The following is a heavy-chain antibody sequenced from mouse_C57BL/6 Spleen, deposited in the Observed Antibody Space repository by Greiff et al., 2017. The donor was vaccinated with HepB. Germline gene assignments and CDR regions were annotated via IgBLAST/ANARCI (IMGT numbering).Heavy chain of an antibody. Sequence: LVESGAELARPGASVKLSCKASGYTFTSYGISWVKQRTGQGLEWIGEIYPRSGNTYYNEKFKGKATLTADKSSSTAYMELRSLTSEDSAVYFCARRGSYGSSYDYAMDYWGQGTSLTVSS. D-gene: IGHD1-1*01. CDR3: ARRGSYGSSYDYAMDY. CDR1: GYTFTSYG. V-gene: IGHV1-81*01. J-gene: IGHJ4*01. CDR2: IYPRSGNT.